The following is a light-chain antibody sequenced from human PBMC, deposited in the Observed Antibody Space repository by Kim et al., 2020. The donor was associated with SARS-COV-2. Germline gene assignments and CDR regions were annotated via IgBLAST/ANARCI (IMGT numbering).Light chain of an antibody. J-gene: IGLJ1*01. V-gene: IGLV3-1*01. CDR3: QAWDTSTTWV. Sequence: SYELTQPPSVSVSPGQTASITCSGDKLGDKHACWYQQKPGQSPVLVIYQDNKRPSGIPERFSGSNSGNTATLTISGTQAMDEADYYCQAWDTSTTWVFGTGTKV. CDR2: QDN. CDR1: KLGDKH.